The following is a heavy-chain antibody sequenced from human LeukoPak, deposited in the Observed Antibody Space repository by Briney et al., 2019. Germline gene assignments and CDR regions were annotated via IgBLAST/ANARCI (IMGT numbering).Heavy chain of an antibody. Sequence: SETLSLTCAVSGYSISSGFYWGWIRQPPGKGLEWIGSIYRSGNTYCNPSLKSRVTMSVDTSKNQFSLNLTSVAAADTAVYYCARRWLQYYFDYWGQGTLVTASS. V-gene: IGHV4-38-2*01. CDR2: IYRSGNT. D-gene: IGHD5-24*01. J-gene: IGHJ4*02. CDR3: ARRWLQYYFDY. CDR1: GYSISSGFY.